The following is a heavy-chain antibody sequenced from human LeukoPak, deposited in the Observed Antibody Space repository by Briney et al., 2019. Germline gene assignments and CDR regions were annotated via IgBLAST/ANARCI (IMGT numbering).Heavy chain of an antibody. V-gene: IGHV1-2*06. Sequence: GASVKVSCKASGYTFTGYYMHWVRQAPGQGLEWMGRINPNSGGTNYAQKFQGRVTMTRDTSISTAYMELSRLRSDDTAVYYCARERCNWNDKRRGYFDYWGQGTLVTVSS. CDR1: GYTFTGYY. CDR2: INPNSGGT. D-gene: IGHD1-20*01. CDR3: ARERCNWNDKRRGYFDY. J-gene: IGHJ4*02.